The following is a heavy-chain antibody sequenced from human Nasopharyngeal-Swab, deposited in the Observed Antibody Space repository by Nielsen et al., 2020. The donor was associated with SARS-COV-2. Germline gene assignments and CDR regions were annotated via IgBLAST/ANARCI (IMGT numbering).Heavy chain of an antibody. CDR3: AKHSPHSPPGDRVFDY. CDR2: IGGVGSPT. V-gene: IGHV3-23*01. CDR1: EFTCRTYA. D-gene: IGHD7-27*01. J-gene: IGHJ4*02. Sequence: GESLKISCAASEFTCRTYAMSWVRQAPGKGLEWVSAIGGVGSPTFYADSVKGRFTISRDNSKNMFFLQMNSLTADDTAVYYCAKHSPHSPPGDRVFDYWGQGTLVTVSS.